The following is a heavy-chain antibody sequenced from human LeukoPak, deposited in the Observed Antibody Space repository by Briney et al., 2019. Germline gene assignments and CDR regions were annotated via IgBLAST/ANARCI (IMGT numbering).Heavy chain of an antibody. Sequence: SVKVSCKASGGTFSSYAISWVRQAPGPGLEWLGRIIPILGIANYAQKFQGRVTITADKSTSTAYMELSSLRSEDTAVYYCARDQRYCSSTSCYTYYFDYWGQGTLVTVSS. D-gene: IGHD2-2*02. CDR3: ARDQRYCSSTSCYTYYFDY. V-gene: IGHV1-69*04. J-gene: IGHJ4*02. CDR1: GGTFSSYA. CDR2: IIPILGIA.